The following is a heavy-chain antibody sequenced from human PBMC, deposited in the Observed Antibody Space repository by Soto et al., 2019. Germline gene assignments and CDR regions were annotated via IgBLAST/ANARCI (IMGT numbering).Heavy chain of an antibody. CDR1: GFTFSSYA. Sequence: PGGSLRLSCAASGFTFSSYAMHWVRQAPGKGLEWVAVISYDGSNKYYADSVKGRFTISRDNSKNTLYLQMNSLRAEDTAVYYCARGGVGLMVYPKFDYWGQGTLVTVSS. CDR2: ISYDGSNK. D-gene: IGHD2-8*01. V-gene: IGHV3-30-3*01. CDR3: ARGGVGLMVYPKFDY. J-gene: IGHJ4*02.